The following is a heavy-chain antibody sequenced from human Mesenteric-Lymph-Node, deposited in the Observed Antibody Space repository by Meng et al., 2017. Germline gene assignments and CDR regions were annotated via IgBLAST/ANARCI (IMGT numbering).Heavy chain of an antibody. V-gene: IGHV3-33*01. J-gene: IGHJ4*02. D-gene: IGHD3-22*01. Sequence: QVQLVESGGGVVQPGRSLRLSCAASGFTFSSYGMHWVRQAPGKGLEWVAVIWYDGSNKNYADSGKGRFTISRDNSKNTLYLKMNSLRAEDTAVYYCARQGNYDSIGSLDYWGQGTLVTVSS. CDR3: ARQGNYDSIGSLDY. CDR1: GFTFSSYG. CDR2: IWYDGSNK.